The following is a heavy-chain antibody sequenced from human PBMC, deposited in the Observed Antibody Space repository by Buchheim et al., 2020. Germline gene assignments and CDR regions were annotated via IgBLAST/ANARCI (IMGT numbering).Heavy chain of an antibody. Sequence: QVQLQESGPGLVKPSETLSLTCTVSGGSISSYYWSWIRQPPGKGLEWIGYIYYSGSTNYNPSLKSRVTISVDTSNNQFSLKLSSVTAADTAVYYCARVLTRSSGYYREAWFDPWGQGTL. CDR2: IYYSGST. CDR3: ARVLTRSSGYYREAWFDP. J-gene: IGHJ5*02. V-gene: IGHV4-59*01. CDR1: GGSISSYY. D-gene: IGHD3-22*01.